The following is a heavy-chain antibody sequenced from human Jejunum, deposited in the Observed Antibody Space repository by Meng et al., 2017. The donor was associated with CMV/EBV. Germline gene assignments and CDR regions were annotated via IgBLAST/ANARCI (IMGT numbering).Heavy chain of an antibody. D-gene: IGHD2-2*01. J-gene: IGHJ4*02. CDR2: ISGTGNTI. V-gene: IGHV3-23*04. Sequence: RVESGGGVVLPGGSLRLSCAASGFTFSDYWMHWVRQAPEKGLEWVSTISGTGNTIYYADSVKGRFTISRDNSKNTLYLQMNNLRAADTAIYYCVKDSHYDCSSSSCYLDYWGQGTLVTVSS. CDR3: VKDSHYDCSSSSCYLDY. CDR1: GFTFSDYW.